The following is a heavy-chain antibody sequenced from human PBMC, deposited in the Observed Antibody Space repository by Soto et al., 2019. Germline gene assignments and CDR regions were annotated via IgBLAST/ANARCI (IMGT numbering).Heavy chain of an antibody. CDR2: IIPILGIA. Sequence: ASVKVSCKASGGTFSSYTISWVRQAPGQGLEWMGRIIPILGIANYAQKFQGRVTITADKSTSTAYMELSSLRSEDTAGYYGGRDRTQGNGVTDPRGVFEFGVKGKRDPVSS. V-gene: IGHV1-69*04. CDR3: GRDRTQGNGVTDPRGVFEF. D-gene: IGHD2-21*02. CDR1: GGTFSSYT. J-gene: IGHJ3*01.